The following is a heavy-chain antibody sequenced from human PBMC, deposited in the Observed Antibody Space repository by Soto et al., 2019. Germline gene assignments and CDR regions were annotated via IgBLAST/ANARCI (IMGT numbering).Heavy chain of an antibody. CDR1: GFTFSSYA. CDR3: ARDPKPLGYCSGGSCYGAFDI. Sequence: SLRLSCAASGFTFSSYAMHWVRQPPGKGLEWVAVISYDGSNKYYADSVKGRFTISRDNSKNTLYLQMNSLRAEDTAVYYCARDPKPLGYCSGGSCYGAFDIWGLGTMGTVSS. CDR2: ISYDGSNK. D-gene: IGHD2-15*01. V-gene: IGHV3-30-3*01. J-gene: IGHJ3*02.